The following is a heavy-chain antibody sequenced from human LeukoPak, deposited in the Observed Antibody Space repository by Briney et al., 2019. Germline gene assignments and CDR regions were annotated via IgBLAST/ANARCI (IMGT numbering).Heavy chain of an antibody. D-gene: IGHD3-22*01. CDR3: ARDRTHYYDSSGYQGY. V-gene: IGHV1-2*06. J-gene: IGHJ4*02. CDR1: GYTFTGYY. CDR2: INPNSGGT. Sequence: ASVKVSCKASGYTFTGYYMHWVRQAPGQGLEWMGRINPNSGGTNYAQKFQGRATMTRDTSISTAYMELSRLRSDDTAVYYCARDRTHYYDSSGYQGYWGQGTLVTVSS.